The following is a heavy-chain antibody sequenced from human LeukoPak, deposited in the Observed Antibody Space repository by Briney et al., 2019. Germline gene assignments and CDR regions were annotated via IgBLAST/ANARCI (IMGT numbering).Heavy chain of an antibody. D-gene: IGHD5-12*01. CDR3: AKGAYDYIEMGFFHS. V-gene: IGHV3-23*01. CDR2: LIGSSGST. Sequence: GGSLRLSCAASGFTSMNYVMNWVRQAPGKGLEWVSVLIGSSGSTDYADSVKGRFTISRDTSKNTVFLQMNSLRAEDTAIYYCAKGAYDYIEMGFFHSWGQGSLVTVSS. CDR1: GFTSMNYV. J-gene: IGHJ4*02.